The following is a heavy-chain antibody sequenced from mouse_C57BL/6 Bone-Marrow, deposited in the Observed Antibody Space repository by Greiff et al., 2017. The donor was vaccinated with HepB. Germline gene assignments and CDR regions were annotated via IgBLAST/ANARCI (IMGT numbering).Heavy chain of an antibody. Sequence: QVQLQQPGAELVKPGASVKMSCKASGYTFTSYWITWVKQRPGQGLEWIGDIYPGSGSTNYNEKFKSKATLTVDTSSSTAYMQLSSLTSEDSAVYYWARLDYYGSSYRYYAMDYWGQGTSVTVSS. CDR2: IYPGSGST. CDR1: GYTFTSYW. J-gene: IGHJ4*01. V-gene: IGHV1-55*01. D-gene: IGHD1-1*01. CDR3: ARLDYYGSSYRYYAMDY.